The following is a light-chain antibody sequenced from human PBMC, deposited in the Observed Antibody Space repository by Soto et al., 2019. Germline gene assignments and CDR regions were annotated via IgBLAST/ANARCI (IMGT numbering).Light chain of an antibody. J-gene: IGKJ3*01. CDR3: QQYDNPFT. CDR1: QDISNY. Sequence: DIQMTQSPSSLSASVGDRVTITCQASQDISNYLNWYQRKPGKAPKLLIYDASNLETGVPSRFSGSGSGTDFTFTISSLQPEDIATYYCQQYDNPFTFGPGTKVDIK. V-gene: IGKV1-33*01. CDR2: DAS.